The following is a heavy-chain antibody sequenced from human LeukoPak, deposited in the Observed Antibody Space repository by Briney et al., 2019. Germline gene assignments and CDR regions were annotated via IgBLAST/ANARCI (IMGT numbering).Heavy chain of an antibody. D-gene: IGHD2-15*01. CDR1: GGSFSSY. CDR3: AREQDRIRFDP. V-gene: IGHV4-34*01. CDR2: ISHVGTT. J-gene: IGHJ5*02. Sequence: PSETLSLTCAVYGGSFSSYWGWIRQPPGKGLEWIGEISHVGTTKYNPSFKSRVIISVDTSKNQFSLRVTSVTAADTAVYYCAREQDRIRFDPWGQGTLVTVSS.